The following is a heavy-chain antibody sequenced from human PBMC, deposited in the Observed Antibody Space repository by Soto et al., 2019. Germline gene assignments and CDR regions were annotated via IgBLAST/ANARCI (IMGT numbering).Heavy chain of an antibody. CDR3: VTTRGIAVGGSFDH. J-gene: IGHJ5*02. D-gene: IGHD6-13*01. CDR1: GGSISSSSSY. Sequence: SETLSLTCTVSGGSISSSSSYWGWVRQPPGKGLEWMATIYSGSTYQNPSLKSRVTISVDTSKNQFSLKLSSVAAPDTAIYYCVTTRGIAVGGSFDHWGQGTLVTVSS. V-gene: IGHV4-39*01. CDR2: IYSGST.